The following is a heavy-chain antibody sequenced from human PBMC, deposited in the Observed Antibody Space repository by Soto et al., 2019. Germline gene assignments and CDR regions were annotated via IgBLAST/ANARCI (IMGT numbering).Heavy chain of an antibody. J-gene: IGHJ4*02. Sequence: GASVKVSCKASAGGNLRDYRTTWVRRAPGQGLEWMGGIIPKLGSANYAQNFQGRVTVTADESTNTVYMELRSLRSDDTAVYYCARGGHGYNFGAVYWGQGTPVTGSS. CDR2: IIPKLGSA. CDR1: AGGNLRDYR. CDR3: ARGGHGYNFGAVY. D-gene: IGHD5-12*01. V-gene: IGHV1-69*13.